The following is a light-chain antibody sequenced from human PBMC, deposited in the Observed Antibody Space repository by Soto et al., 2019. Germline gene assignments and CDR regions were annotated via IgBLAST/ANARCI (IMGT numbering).Light chain of an antibody. CDR3: QQYGSSPLT. CDR1: QSVSSSY. V-gene: IGKV3-20*01. Sequence: EIVLTQSPGTPSLSPGERATLSCRASQSVSSSYLAWYQQKPGQAPRLLIYGASSRATGIPDRFSGSGSGTDFTVTISRLEPEDFAVYYCQQYGSSPLTFGQGTKVEI. CDR2: GAS. J-gene: IGKJ1*01.